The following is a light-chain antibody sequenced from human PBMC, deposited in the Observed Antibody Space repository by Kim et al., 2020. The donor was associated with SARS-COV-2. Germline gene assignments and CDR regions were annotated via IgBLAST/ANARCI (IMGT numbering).Light chain of an antibody. CDR3: NSYIRGSTNYV. CDR2: DIN. V-gene: IGLV2-14*03. Sequence: QPITIAGTGTSSDVSGYKYVSWYQQPPGKAPELVVYDINKRPSGVSIRFSGSKSGNTASLTISGLQAEDEADYYCNSYIRGSTNYVFGTGTKVTVL. J-gene: IGLJ1*01. CDR1: SSDVSGYKY.